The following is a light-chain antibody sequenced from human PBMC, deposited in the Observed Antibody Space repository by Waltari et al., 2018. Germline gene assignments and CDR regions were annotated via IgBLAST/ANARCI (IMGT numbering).Light chain of an antibody. CDR3: SSYTTSSTLI. CDR2: AVN. Sequence: QSALTQPPSVSGSPGQSVTISCTGTSSDIGGYDRVSWYQQPPGTAPNLIIYAVNNRPSGVPDRFSGSRSANTASLTISGLQAEDEADYYCSSYTTSSTLIFGGGTKLTVL. V-gene: IGLV2-18*02. J-gene: IGLJ2*01. CDR1: SSDIGGYDR.